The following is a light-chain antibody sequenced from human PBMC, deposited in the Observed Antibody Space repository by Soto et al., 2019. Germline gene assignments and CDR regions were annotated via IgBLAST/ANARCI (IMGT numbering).Light chain of an antibody. CDR1: QNIHTY. CDR3: HQYFVSPWT. Sequence: DIQMTQSPSSLSASVGARVTISSRSSQNIHTYVHWYQQRPGKAPNLLVYEATSLETGVSLKFSGSGSETEFTLTINSLQPEDFATYYWHQYFVSPWTFGQETNIEI. CDR2: EAT. V-gene: IGKV1-39*01. J-gene: IGKJ1*01.